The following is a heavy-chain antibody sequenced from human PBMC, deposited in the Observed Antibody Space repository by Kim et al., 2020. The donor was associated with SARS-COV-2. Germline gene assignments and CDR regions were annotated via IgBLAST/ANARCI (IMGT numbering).Heavy chain of an antibody. CDR3: AKGGRIAAVPFDY. CDR1: GFTFDDYA. J-gene: IGHJ4*02. Sequence: GGSLRLSCAASGFTFDDYAMHWVRQAPGKGLEWVSGISWNSGSIGYADSVKGRFTISRDNAKNSLYLQMNSLRAEDTALYYCAKGGRIAAVPFDYWGQGT. CDR2: ISWNSGSI. V-gene: IGHV3-9*01. D-gene: IGHD6-13*01.